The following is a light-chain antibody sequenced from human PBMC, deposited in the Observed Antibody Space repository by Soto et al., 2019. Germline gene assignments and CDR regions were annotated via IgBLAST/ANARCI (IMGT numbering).Light chain of an antibody. CDR3: QQRSNWQIT. V-gene: IGKV3-11*01. CDR2: DAS. Sequence: ETVLTQSPATLSLSPGESATLSCRASQSVSTYLAWYQQEPGQAPRLLIYDASNRVTGIPARFRGSGSGTDFTLTISSLEPDDFAVYYCQQRSNWQITFGQGTRLEIK. J-gene: IGKJ5*01. CDR1: QSVSTY.